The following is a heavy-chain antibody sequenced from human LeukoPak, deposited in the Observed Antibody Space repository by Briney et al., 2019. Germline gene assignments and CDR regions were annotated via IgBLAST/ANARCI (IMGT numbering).Heavy chain of an antibody. CDR3: ASEGAPGAGTRTFDY. CDR1: GFTFSSYA. D-gene: IGHD6-19*01. CDR2: ISYDGSNK. Sequence: GRSLRLSCAASGFTFSSYAMHWVRQAPGKGLEWVAVISYDGSNKYYADSVKGRFTTSRDNSKNTLYLQMNSLRAEDTAVYFCASEGAPGAGTRTFDYWGQGTLVTVSS. J-gene: IGHJ4*02. V-gene: IGHV3-30*04.